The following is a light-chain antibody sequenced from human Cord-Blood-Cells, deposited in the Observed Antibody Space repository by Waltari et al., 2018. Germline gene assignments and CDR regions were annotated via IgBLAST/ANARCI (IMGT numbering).Light chain of an antibody. Sequence: QSALTQPASVSGSPGQSITISCTGTSSDVGSYNLVSWYQQHPCKAPKLMSYEGSKPPSGVSNRFSGSKSGNTASLTISGRQAEDEADYYCCSYAGSSTFVVFGGGTRLTVL. V-gene: IGLV2-23*03. CDR3: CSYAGSSTFVV. CDR1: SSDVGSYNL. J-gene: IGLJ2*01. CDR2: EGS.